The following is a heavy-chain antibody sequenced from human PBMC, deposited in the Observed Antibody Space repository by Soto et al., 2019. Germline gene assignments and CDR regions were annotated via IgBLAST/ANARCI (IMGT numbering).Heavy chain of an antibody. Sequence: SETLSLTCAVSCGSISRSRDYWGWIRQSPGKGLEWIGSIYYSGNTQYNPSLKSRVTISVDTSKSQFSLNLTSVTAADTAVYYCARHRSSGWYVDLAYWGQGTLVTVSS. CDR3: ARHRSSGWYVDLAY. J-gene: IGHJ4*02. D-gene: IGHD6-13*01. CDR2: IYYSGNT. CDR1: CGSISRSRDY. V-gene: IGHV4-39*01.